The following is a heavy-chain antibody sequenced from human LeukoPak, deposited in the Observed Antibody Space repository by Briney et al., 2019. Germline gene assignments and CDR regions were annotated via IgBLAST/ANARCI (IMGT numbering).Heavy chain of an antibody. CDR2: IYPRDGST. V-gene: IGHV1-46*01. D-gene: IGHD3-22*01. J-gene: IGHJ4*02. Sequence: ASVKVSCKASGYTFTSNYIHWVRQAPGQGLEWMGMIYPRDGSTSYAQKFQGRVTVTRDTSTSTVHMELSGLRSEDTAVYYCARDGEYYDSSGSYFDYWGQGTAVTVSS. CDR3: ARDGEYYDSSGSYFDY. CDR1: GYTFTSNY.